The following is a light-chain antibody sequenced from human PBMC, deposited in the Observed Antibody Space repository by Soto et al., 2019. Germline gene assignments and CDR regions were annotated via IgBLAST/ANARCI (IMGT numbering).Light chain of an antibody. CDR3: CCYVSSVV. CDR2: EVS. J-gene: IGLJ2*01. Sequence: QSALTQPASVSGSPGQSITISCTGTSSDVGSYNLVSWYQQHPGKAPKLLIYEVSKRPSGVSNRFSGSKSGNTASLTISGLQAEDEADYYCCCYVSSVVFGGGTQLTV. CDR1: SSDVGSYNL. V-gene: IGLV2-23*02.